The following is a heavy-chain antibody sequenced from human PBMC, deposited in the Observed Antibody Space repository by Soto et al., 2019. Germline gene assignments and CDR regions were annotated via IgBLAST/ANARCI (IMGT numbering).Heavy chain of an antibody. J-gene: IGHJ6*02. CDR3: ARDKVVAATPITPVLLYYYGMDV. CDR2: ISYDGSNK. CDR1: GFTFSSYA. V-gene: IGHV3-30-3*01. D-gene: IGHD2-15*01. Sequence: PGGSLRLSCAASGFTFSSYAMHWVRQAPGKGLEWVAVISYDGSNKYYADSVKGRFTISRDNSKNTLYLQMNSLRAEDTAVYYCARDKVVAATPITPVLLYYYGMDVWGQGTTVTVSS.